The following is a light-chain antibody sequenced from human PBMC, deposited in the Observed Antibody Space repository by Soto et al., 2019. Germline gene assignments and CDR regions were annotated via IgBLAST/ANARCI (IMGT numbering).Light chain of an antibody. Sequence: QSVLTQPPSVSGARGQRVTISCTGSSSNIGAGYDVHWYQQLPGTAPKLLIYGNSNRPSGVPDRFSGSKSGTSASLAITGLQAEDEADYYCQSYDSSLSAWVFGGGTKVTVL. CDR1: SSNIGAGYD. CDR2: GNS. V-gene: IGLV1-40*01. J-gene: IGLJ3*02. CDR3: QSYDSSLSAWV.